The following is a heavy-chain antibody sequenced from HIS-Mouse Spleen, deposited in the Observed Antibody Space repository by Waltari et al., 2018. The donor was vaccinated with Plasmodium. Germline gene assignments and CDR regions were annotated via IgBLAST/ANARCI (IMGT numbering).Heavy chain of an antibody. V-gene: IGHV3-7*01. CDR1: GFTFSSYW. CDR2: RKQEGSEK. Sequence: EVQLVESGGGLVQPGGSLRLSCAASGFTFSSYWMSWVRQAPGKGVEWVANRKQEGSEKYYVDSVKGRFTISRDNAKNSLYLQRNSLRAEDTAVYYCASSWYWYFDLWGRGTLVTVSS. D-gene: IGHD6-13*01. J-gene: IGHJ2*01. CDR3: ASSWYWYFDL.